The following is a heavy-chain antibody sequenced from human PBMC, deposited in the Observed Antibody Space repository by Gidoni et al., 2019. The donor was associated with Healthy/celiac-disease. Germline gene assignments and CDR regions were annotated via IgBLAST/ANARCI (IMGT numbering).Heavy chain of an antibody. V-gene: IGHV3-9*01. Sequence: EVQLVESGGGLVQPGRSLRLSCAASGFTFDDDAMHWVRQAPGKGLEWVSGISWKSGSIGYADSVKGRFTISRDNAKNSLYLQMNSLRAEDTALYYCAKDSSSWPQTDRYFDYWGQGTLVTVSS. J-gene: IGHJ4*02. CDR2: ISWKSGSI. CDR3: AKDSSSWPQTDRYFDY. CDR1: GFTFDDDA. D-gene: IGHD6-13*01.